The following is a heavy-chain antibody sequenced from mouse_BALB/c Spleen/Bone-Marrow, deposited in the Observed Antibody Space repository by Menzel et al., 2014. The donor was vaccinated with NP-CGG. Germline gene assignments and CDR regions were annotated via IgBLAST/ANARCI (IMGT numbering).Heavy chain of an antibody. CDR2: INLSTGYT. CDR1: GYTFTTYW. J-gene: IGHJ4*01. Sequence: VQLQQSGAELAKPGGSVKLSCKASGYTFTTYWMHWVKQTPGQGLEWIAYINLSTGYTAYNQKLKDKATLTADKSSDASYMQLSSLTSEDSAVYYGARGNYDAMDYWGQGTSVTVSS. D-gene: IGHD2-1*01. V-gene: IGHV1-7*01. CDR3: ARGNYDAMDY.